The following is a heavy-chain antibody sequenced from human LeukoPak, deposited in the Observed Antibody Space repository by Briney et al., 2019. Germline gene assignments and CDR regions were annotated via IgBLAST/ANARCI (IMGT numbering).Heavy chain of an antibody. Sequence: GGSLRLSCAASGFTFSSYGMHWVRQAPGQGLEWVAFIRYDGRNKYYADSVKGRFIISRDNSKNTLYLQMNSLRAEDTAVYYCAKDGTWIQLWPDRGGFDYWGQGTLVTVSS. D-gene: IGHD5-18*01. CDR2: IRYDGRNK. CDR3: AKDGTWIQLWPDRGGFDY. CDR1: GFTFSSYG. V-gene: IGHV3-30*02. J-gene: IGHJ4*02.